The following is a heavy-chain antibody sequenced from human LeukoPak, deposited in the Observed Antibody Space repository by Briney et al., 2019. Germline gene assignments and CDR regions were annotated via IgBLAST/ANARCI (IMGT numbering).Heavy chain of an antibody. CDR3: ARQAVANWFDP. CDR2: IYYSGST. CDR1: GGSISSYY. J-gene: IGHJ5*02. V-gene: IGHV4-59*01. Sequence: SGTLSLTFPVTGGSISSYYWSWIRPPPGKGVEWIGYIYYSGSTNYNPSLKSRVTISVDTSKNQFSLKLSSVTAADTAVYYCARQAVANWFDPWGRGTLVTVSS. D-gene: IGHD6-19*01.